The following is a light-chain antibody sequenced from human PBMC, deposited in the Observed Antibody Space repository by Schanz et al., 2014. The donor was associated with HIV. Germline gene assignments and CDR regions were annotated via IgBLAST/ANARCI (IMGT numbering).Light chain of an antibody. CDR3: QHYGGSPRT. Sequence: EIMLTQTPGTLSLSPGERATLSCRASQSFSSNYLAWYQHKPGQAPRLLIYGASTRATGIPDRFSGSASGTDFTLTISRLEPEDFAVYYCQHYGGSPRTFGQGTKVEIK. CDR2: GAS. CDR1: QSFSSNY. J-gene: IGKJ1*01. V-gene: IGKV3-20*01.